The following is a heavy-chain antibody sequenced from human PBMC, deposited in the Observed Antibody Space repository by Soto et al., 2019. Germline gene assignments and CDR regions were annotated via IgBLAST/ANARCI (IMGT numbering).Heavy chain of an antibody. D-gene: IGHD3-9*01. CDR3: ARDRKMRSDILTGYYDY. Sequence: GGSLRLSCAASGFTFSSYWMSWVRQAPGKGLEWVANIKQDGSEKYYVDSVKGRFTISRDNAKNSLYLQMNSLRAEDTAVYYCARDRKMRSDILTGYYDYWGQGTLVTVSS. V-gene: IGHV3-7*01. CDR2: IKQDGSEK. CDR1: GFTFSSYW. J-gene: IGHJ4*02.